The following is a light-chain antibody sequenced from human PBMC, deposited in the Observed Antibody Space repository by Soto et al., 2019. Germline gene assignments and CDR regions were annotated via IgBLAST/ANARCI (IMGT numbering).Light chain of an antibody. V-gene: IGKV3D-15*01. J-gene: IGKJ4*01. CDR2: GAS. Sequence: DIILTQSPAIVSVSPGERATLSCRASRSVSTNLAWYQHKHGQAPRLLIFGASTRVKDIPPRFSGNGSGTEFKLTINFLKSEDFVIYYCQHYEKNVPPVTFGGGTKVEI. CDR3: QHYEKNVPPVT. CDR1: RSVSTN.